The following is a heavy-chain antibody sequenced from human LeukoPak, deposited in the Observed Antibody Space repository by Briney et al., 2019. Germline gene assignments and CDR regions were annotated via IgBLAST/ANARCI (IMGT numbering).Heavy chain of an antibody. CDR2: IKQDGSEK. D-gene: IGHD3/OR15-3a*01. Sequence: GGSLRLSCAASGFTFSRFWMSWVRQAPGKGLEWVANIKQDGSEKHYVDSVKGRFTVSRDNAQNSLYLQMNSLRAEDAAVYYCAMDRRTVQTYYSHYYLEFWGKGTTVTVSS. CDR1: GFTFSRFW. CDR3: AMDRRTVQTYYSHYYLEF. V-gene: IGHV3-7*04. J-gene: IGHJ6*03.